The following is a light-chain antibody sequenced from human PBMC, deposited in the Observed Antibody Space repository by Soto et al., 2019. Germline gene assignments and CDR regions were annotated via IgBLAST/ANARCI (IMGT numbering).Light chain of an antibody. V-gene: IGKV1-33*01. CDR2: DAS. CDR3: QQYDNPSLT. Sequence: DIQMTQSPSSLSASVGDRVTITCQASQDISNYLNWYQQKPGKAPTLLIYDASNLETGVPSRFSGSRSGTDFTFTISSLQPEDIATYYCQQYDNPSLTFGGGTKVEIK. J-gene: IGKJ4*01. CDR1: QDISNY.